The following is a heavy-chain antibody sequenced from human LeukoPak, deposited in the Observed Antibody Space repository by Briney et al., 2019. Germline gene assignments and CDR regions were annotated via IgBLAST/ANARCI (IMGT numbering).Heavy chain of an antibody. CDR1: GFTFSSHG. J-gene: IGHJ4*02. CDR2: ISYEGSNK. D-gene: IGHD3-10*01. Sequence: GGSLRLSCAASGFTFSSHGMHWVRQAPGKGLEWVAVISYEGSNKYYADSVKGRFTISRDNAKNSHYLQMNSLRVEDMAVYYCARWADDSGIYYIASWGQGTLVTVSS. CDR3: ARWADDSGIYYIAS. V-gene: IGHV3-30*03.